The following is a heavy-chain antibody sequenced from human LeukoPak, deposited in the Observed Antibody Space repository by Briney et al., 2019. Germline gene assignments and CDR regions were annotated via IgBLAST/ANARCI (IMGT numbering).Heavy chain of an antibody. CDR2: TSFRSPWYN. J-gene: IGHJ4*02. D-gene: IGHD6-19*01. CDR3: ARGTYSAGWYYFDY. V-gene: IGHV6-1*01. Sequence: SQTLSLTCALSGDSVSSNSTAWNWIRQSPSRGLEWLGRTSFRSPWYNDYAVSAKSRITINPDSSKNQFSLQLNSVTPEDTAVYYCARGTYSAGWYYFDYWGQGTLVTVSS. CDR1: GDSVSSNSTA.